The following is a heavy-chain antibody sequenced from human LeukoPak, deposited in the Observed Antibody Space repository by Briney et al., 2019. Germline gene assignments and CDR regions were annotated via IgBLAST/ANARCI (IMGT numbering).Heavy chain of an antibody. V-gene: IGHV3-30*04. J-gene: IGHJ4*02. CDR1: GFTFSSYA. Sequence: GGSLRLSCAASGFTFSSYAMHWVRQAPGKGLEWVAVISYDGSNKYYADSVKGRFTISRDNSKNTLYLQMNSLRAEDTAVYYCATWELIKGYYFDYWGQGTLVTVSS. D-gene: IGHD1-26*01. CDR2: ISYDGSNK. CDR3: ATWELIKGYYFDY.